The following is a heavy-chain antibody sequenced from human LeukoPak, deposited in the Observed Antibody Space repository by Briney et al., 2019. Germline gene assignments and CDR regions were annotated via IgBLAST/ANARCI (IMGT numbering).Heavy chain of an antibody. Sequence: QSGGSLRLSCEASGFTFNAHAMSWVRQAPGKGPEWISAISGSGGNTYYADSVKGRFTISRDNSKNTLYLQMNSLRAEDTAVYYCAKTRPLDSSSWSHGDYWGQGTLVTVSS. CDR2: ISGSGGNT. CDR1: GFTFNAHA. CDR3: AKTRPLDSSSWSHGDY. J-gene: IGHJ4*02. D-gene: IGHD6-13*01. V-gene: IGHV3-23*01.